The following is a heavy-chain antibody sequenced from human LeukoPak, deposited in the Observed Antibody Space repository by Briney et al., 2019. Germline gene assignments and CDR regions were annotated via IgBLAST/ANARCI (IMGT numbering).Heavy chain of an antibody. CDR1: GFTFSDYY. CDR2: ISSSGSTI. Sequence: EGSLRLSCAASGFTFSDYYMSWIRQAPGKGLEWVSYISSSGSTIYYADSVKGRFTISRDNAKNSLYLQMNSLRAEDTAVYYCARDFPSIVGATESFDIWGQGTMVTASS. CDR3: ARDFPSIVGATESFDI. D-gene: IGHD1-26*01. V-gene: IGHV3-11*04. J-gene: IGHJ3*02.